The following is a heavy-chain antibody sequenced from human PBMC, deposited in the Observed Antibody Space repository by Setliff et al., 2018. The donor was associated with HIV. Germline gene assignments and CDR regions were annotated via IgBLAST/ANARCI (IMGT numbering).Heavy chain of an antibody. Sequence: GGSLRLSCAASGFSFSGSAMHWVRQASGKGLEWVGRIRGKADSYATAYAASVKGRFNISRDDSNNTAYLQMNSLKTEDTAVYYCTRHGFYYDGHYCGMDVWGQGTTVTVSS. CDR3: TRHGFYYDGHYCGMDV. CDR1: GFSFSGSA. V-gene: IGHV3-73*01. CDR2: IRGKADSYAT. D-gene: IGHD3-22*01. J-gene: IGHJ6*02.